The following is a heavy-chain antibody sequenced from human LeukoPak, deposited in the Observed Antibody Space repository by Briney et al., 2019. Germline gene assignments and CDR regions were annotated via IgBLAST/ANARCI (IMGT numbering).Heavy chain of an antibody. V-gene: IGHV4-38-2*02. CDR1: GYSISSGYY. Sequence: SETLSLTCTVSGYSISSGYYWGWIRQPPGKGLEWIGSIYHSGSTYYNPSLKSRVTISVDTSKNQFSLKLSSVTAADTAVYYCARVTSTYSGSQNWGQGTLVTVSS. CDR3: ARVTSTYSGSQN. J-gene: IGHJ1*01. CDR2: IYHSGST. D-gene: IGHD1-26*01.